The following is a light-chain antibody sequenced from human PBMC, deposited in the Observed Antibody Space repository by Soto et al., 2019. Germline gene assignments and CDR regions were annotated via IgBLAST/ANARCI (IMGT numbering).Light chain of an antibody. CDR3: SSYTSNNTVL. J-gene: IGLJ2*01. Sequence: QSALTQPASVSGSPGQSITISCTGTRSDVGDYNYVSWYQQHPGKAPKLMIYDVSNRPSGVSNRFSGSKSGNTASLTISGLQAEDEADYYCSSYTSNNTVLFGGGTKVTVL. V-gene: IGLV2-14*01. CDR1: RSDVGDYNY. CDR2: DVS.